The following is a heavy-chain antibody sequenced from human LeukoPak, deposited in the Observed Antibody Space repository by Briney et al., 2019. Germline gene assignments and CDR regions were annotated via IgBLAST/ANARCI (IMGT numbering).Heavy chain of an antibody. CDR1: GFTFSSYG. J-gene: IGHJ4*02. Sequence: GGSLRLSCAASGFTFSSYGMHWVRQAPGKGLEWVSAISGSGGGTFYADSVKGRFTFSRDISKNTLYLQMNSLRAEDSAIYYCAKLSGSFVHLNYFDSWGQGTLVTVSS. CDR2: ISGSGGGT. V-gene: IGHV3-23*01. CDR3: AKLSGSFVHLNYFDS. D-gene: IGHD1-26*01.